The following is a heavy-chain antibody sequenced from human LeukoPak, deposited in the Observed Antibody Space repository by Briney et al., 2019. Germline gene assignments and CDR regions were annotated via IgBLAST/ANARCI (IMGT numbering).Heavy chain of an antibody. D-gene: IGHD3-22*01. CDR1: GFTFNDYA. J-gene: IGHJ4*02. Sequence: GGSLRLSCGTSGFTFNDYAMTWVRQAPGKGLKWVSGISGSGGTTSYADTVKGRFPISRDNSKNTLYLQVKSLRAEDTAVYYCAKGLRISMIVIMFDNWGQGTLVTVSS. V-gene: IGHV3-23*01. CDR2: ISGSGGTT. CDR3: AKGLRISMIVIMFDN.